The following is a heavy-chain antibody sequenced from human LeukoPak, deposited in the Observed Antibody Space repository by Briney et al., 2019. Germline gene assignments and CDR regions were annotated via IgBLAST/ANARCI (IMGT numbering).Heavy chain of an antibody. CDR3: ARALGSTQLVRAFDI. CDR1: GGSFSGYY. V-gene: IGHV4-34*01. CDR2: INHSGST. D-gene: IGHD6-13*01. J-gene: IGHJ3*02. Sequence: SETLSLTCAVYGGSFSGYYWSWIRQPPGKGLEWIGEINHSGSTNYNPSLKSRVTISVDTSKNQFSLKLSSVTAADTAVYYCARALGSTQLVRAFDIWGQGTMVTVSS.